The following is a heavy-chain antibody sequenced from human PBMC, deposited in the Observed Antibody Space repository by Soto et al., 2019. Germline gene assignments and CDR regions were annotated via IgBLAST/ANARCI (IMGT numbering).Heavy chain of an antibody. D-gene: IGHD3-16*01. CDR1: GFTFTSDS. J-gene: IGHJ4*02. CDR3: AGSRSGWGN. V-gene: IGHV3-21*01. Sequence: EVQLVESGGGLVKPGGSVRLSCEASGFTFTSDSMTWVRQAPGKGLEWVSSISSHGRDIFYADSVKGRFTIARDNAKNSLYLQMNSLRAEDTAVYYCAGSRSGWGNWGQGTLVTVSS. CDR2: ISSHGRDI.